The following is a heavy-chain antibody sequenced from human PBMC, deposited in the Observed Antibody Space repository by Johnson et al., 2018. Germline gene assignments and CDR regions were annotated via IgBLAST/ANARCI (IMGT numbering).Heavy chain of an antibody. D-gene: IGHD1-26*01. Sequence: QMQLQESGPGLVKPSETLSLTCTVSGGSISSYYWSWIRQPPGKGLEWIGYIYYSGSTNYNPSLKSRVTISVDTSKNQFSLNLGSVTAADTAVYYCARPPKRSVGAFDIWGQGTLVTVSS. CDR3: ARPPKRSVGAFDI. CDR1: GGSISSYY. V-gene: IGHV4-59*01. J-gene: IGHJ1*01. CDR2: IYYSGST.